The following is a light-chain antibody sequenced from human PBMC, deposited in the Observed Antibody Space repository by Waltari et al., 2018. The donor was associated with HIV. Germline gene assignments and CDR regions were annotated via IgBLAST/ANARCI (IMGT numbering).Light chain of an antibody. J-gene: IGKJ2*01. CDR3: KQYNSPVYT. V-gene: IGKV1-5*03. CDR2: KAS. CDR1: QDINFW. Sequence: DIPMTLSPPPLSAPVGDGLPITCRASQDINFWLDWYQLKPGKAPKLLIYKASNLESGVPSRFSGSGSGTEFTLTIFSLQPDDSATYYCKQYNSPVYTFGQGTKLEIK.